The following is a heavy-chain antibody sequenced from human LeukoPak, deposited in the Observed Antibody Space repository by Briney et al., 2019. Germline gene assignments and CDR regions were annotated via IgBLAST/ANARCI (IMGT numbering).Heavy chain of an antibody. CDR3: AREQQLDYYYYYGMDV. D-gene: IGHD6-13*01. CDR1: GGTFSSYA. Sequence: SVKVSCKASGGTFSSYAISWVRQAPGQGREWMGRIIPIFGIANYAQKFQGRVTITADKSTSTAYMELSSLRSEDTAVYYCAREQQLDYYYYYGMDVWGQGTTVTVSS. V-gene: IGHV1-69*04. CDR2: IIPIFGIA. J-gene: IGHJ6*02.